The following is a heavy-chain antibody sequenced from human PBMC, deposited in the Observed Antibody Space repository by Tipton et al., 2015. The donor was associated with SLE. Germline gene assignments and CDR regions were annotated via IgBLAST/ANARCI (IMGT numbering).Heavy chain of an antibody. D-gene: IGHD3/OR15-3a*01. V-gene: IGHV4-31*03. Sequence: TLSLTCTVSGGSISSGDYYWSWIRQHPWKGLEWIGYIYYSGSTYYNSSLKSRVTISVDTSENQSSLKLTSVTAADTAVYYCARHQPLRGGSYAFWSGLLFFDYWGQGALVTVSS. CDR1: GGSISSGDYY. J-gene: IGHJ4*02. CDR3: ARHQPLRGGSYAFWSGLLFFDY. CDR2: IYYSGST.